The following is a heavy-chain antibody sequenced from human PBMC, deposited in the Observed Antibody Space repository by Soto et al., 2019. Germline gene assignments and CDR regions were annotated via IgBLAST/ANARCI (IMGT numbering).Heavy chain of an antibody. CDR1: GYTFTSFG. CDR3: ARDKDAVRGSRWFDP. V-gene: IGHV1-18*01. Sequence: ASVKVSCKASGYTFTSFGIRWVRQAPGQGLEWMGWISAYNGNTNYAQKLQGRVTMTTDTSTSTAYMELRSLRSDDTAVYYCARDKDAVRGSRWFDPWGQGTLVTVSS. CDR2: ISAYNGNT. D-gene: IGHD3-10*01. J-gene: IGHJ5*02.